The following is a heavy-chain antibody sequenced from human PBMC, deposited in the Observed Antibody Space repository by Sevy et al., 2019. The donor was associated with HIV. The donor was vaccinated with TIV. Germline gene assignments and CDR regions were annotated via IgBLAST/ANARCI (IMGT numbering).Heavy chain of an antibody. V-gene: IGHV1-69*13. D-gene: IGHD2-2*01. J-gene: IGHJ6*02. CDR1: GGTFSSYA. Sequence: ASVKVSCKASGGTFSSYAISWGRQAPGQGLEWMGGIIPIFGTANYAQKFQGRVTITADESTSTAYMELSSLRSEDTAVYYCASRGVYCSSTSCHLYYYGMDVWGQGTTVTVS. CDR2: IIPIFGTA. CDR3: ASRGVYCSSTSCHLYYYGMDV.